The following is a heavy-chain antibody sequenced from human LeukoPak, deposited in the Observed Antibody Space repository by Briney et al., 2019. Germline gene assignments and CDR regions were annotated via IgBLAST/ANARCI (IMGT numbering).Heavy chain of an antibody. CDR1: GFTFSSYA. CDR2: ISYDGSNK. Sequence: GGSLRLSCAASGFTFSSYAMHWVRQAPGKGLEGVAVISYDGSNKYYAYSVKGRFTISRDNSKNTLSLQMNSLRAEATAVYYCARKIGGAVAGTWYFDLWGRGTLVIVSS. D-gene: IGHD6-19*01. CDR3: ARKIGGAVAGTWYFDL. V-gene: IGHV3-30-3*01. J-gene: IGHJ2*01.